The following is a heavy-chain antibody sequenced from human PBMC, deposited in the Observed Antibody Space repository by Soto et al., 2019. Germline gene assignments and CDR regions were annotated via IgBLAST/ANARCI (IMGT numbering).Heavy chain of an antibody. J-gene: IGHJ4*02. CDR2: ISYDGSNE. Sequence: GGSLRLSCAVSGFTFSSYGMHWVRQAPGKGLEWVAHISYDGSNEHYVDSVKGRFTISRDNSKNTVSLEMTSLRAEDTAVYYCAKGGRQWLVTSDFNYWGQGALVTVSS. V-gene: IGHV3-30*18. CDR3: AKGGRQWLVTSDFNY. D-gene: IGHD6-19*01. CDR1: GFTFSSYG.